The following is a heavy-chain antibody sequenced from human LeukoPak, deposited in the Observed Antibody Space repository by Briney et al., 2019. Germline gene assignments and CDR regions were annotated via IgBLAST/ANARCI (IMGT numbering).Heavy chain of an antibody. D-gene: IGHD3-16*02. V-gene: IGHV3-21*01. Sequence: TGGSLRLSCSASGFTFSSYSMNWVRQAPGKGLEWVSSISSSSSYIYYADSGKGRFTISRDNAKNSLYLQMNSLRDEDTAVYYCARDGDYDYVWGSYRQFDYWGQGTLVTVSS. CDR2: ISSSSSYI. CDR3: ARDGDYDYVWGSYRQFDY. CDR1: GFTFSSYS. J-gene: IGHJ4*02.